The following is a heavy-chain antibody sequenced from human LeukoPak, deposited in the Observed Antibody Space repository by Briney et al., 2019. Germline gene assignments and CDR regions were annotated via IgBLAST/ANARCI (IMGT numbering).Heavy chain of an antibody. CDR2: IIPIFGTA. V-gene: IGHV1-69*06. Sequence: SVKVSCKVSGYTLTELSMHWVRQAPGQGLEWMGGIIPIFGTANYAQKFQGRVTITADKSTSTAYMELSSLRSEDTAVYYCAREGYFDWPVGYYYYMDVWGKGTTVTVSS. CDR1: GYTLTELS. CDR3: AREGYFDWPVGYYYYMDV. D-gene: IGHD3-9*01. J-gene: IGHJ6*03.